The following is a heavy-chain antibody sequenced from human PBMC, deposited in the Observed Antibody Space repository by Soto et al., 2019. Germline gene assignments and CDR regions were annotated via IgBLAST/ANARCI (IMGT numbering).Heavy chain of an antibody. Sequence: GGCRRLACTACGLSLGDYAVSGVRQEQGKGLERVGFIRSKAYGGTTEYAASVKGRFTISRDDSKSIAYLQMNSLKTEDTAVYYCTRGDYDFWSGYYREDYYYSGMDVWGQGTTVTVPS. CDR1: GLSLGDYA. J-gene: IGHJ6*02. CDR3: TRGDYDFWSGYYREDYYYSGMDV. V-gene: IGHV3-49*04. D-gene: IGHD3-3*01. CDR2: IRSKAYGGTT.